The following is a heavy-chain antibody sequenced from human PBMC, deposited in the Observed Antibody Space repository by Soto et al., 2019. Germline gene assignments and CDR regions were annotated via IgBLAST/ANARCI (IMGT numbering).Heavy chain of an antibody. D-gene: IGHD2-15*01. CDR1: GFTFSSYA. V-gene: IGHV3-23*01. Sequence: EEQLLESGGGLIQPGGSLRLACAASGFTFSSYAMTWVRQAPGKGLEWVSSISFSDGGTYYADAVKGRLTIPRDNSKNTLFLQMNSLRVEDTAVYYCVKDDRILGRRYFDLWGRGTLVTVYS. CDR2: ISFSDGGT. CDR3: VKDDRILGRRYFDL. J-gene: IGHJ2*01.